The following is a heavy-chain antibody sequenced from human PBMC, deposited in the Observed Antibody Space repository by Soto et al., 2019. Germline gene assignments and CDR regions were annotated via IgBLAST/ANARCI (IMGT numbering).Heavy chain of an antibody. J-gene: IGHJ6*02. CDR2: IAYHGTGT. Sequence: EVQLVESGGGLVQPGGSLTLSCAVSGFSFSTYAMHWVRRAPGKGLEFVSVIAYHGTGTFYADSLQGRFTVSRDNSRNTLYLHMNNLRPEDSATYYCVKDRTPNWNLPGLEVWGQGTTVTVS. CDR1: GFSFSTYA. CDR3: VKDRTPNWNLPGLEV. D-gene: IGHD1-20*01. V-gene: IGHV3-64D*06.